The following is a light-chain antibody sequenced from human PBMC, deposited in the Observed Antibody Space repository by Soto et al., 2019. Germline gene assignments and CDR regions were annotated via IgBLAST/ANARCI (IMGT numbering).Light chain of an antibody. Sequence: QSVLTQPASVSGSPGQSITISCTGTSSDVGGYNYVSWYQQHPGKAPKLMIYEVSNRPSGVSNRFSSSKSGNTASLTISGLQAEDEADYYCSSYTSSSTLEGVFGTGTKLTVL. CDR3: SSYTSSSTLEGV. CDR2: EVS. V-gene: IGLV2-14*01. CDR1: SSDVGGYNY. J-gene: IGLJ1*01.